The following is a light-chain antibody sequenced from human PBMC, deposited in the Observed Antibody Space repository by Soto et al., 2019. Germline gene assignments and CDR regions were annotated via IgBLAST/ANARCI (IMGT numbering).Light chain of an antibody. Sequence: DFVLTQSPDSLAVSLGERATINCKSSQSLLFNVNNENYLAWFQQKPVQPPKLLIYWASVRQSGVPDRFSGCGSGTDFTLTNNSLQAKDGAVYFGDQYHCPPWTFGQGTKVEIK. CDR3: DQYHCPPWT. J-gene: IGKJ1*01. CDR2: WAS. V-gene: IGKV4-1*01. CDR1: QSLLFNVNNENY.